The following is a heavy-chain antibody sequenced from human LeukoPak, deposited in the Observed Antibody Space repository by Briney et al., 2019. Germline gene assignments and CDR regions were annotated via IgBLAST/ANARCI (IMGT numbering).Heavy chain of an antibody. CDR3: ARDSRVVRGVRGLDV. CDR2: ISAYNGNT. D-gene: IGHD3-10*01. J-gene: IGHJ6*02. CDR1: GYTFTSYG. V-gene: IGHV1-18*01. Sequence: GASVKVSCKASGYTFTSYGISWVRQAPGQARKWMGWISAYNGNTNYAQKLQGRVTMTTDTSTSTDYMELRSLRSDDTAVYYCARDSRVVRGVRGLDVWGQGTTVTVSS.